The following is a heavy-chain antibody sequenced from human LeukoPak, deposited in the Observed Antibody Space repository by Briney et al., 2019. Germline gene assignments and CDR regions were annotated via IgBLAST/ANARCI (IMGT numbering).Heavy chain of an antibody. Sequence: GGSLRLSCAASGFTFSSYAMSWVRQAPGKGLEWVSVISGSGGSTYYTDSVKGRFTISRDNAKNSLYLQMNSLRAEDTAVYYCARVQAAHYYDSSGYYGEEGAFDIWGQGTMVTVSS. D-gene: IGHD3-22*01. J-gene: IGHJ3*02. CDR3: ARVQAAHYYDSSGYYGEEGAFDI. CDR2: ISGSGGST. CDR1: GFTFSSYA. V-gene: IGHV3-23*01.